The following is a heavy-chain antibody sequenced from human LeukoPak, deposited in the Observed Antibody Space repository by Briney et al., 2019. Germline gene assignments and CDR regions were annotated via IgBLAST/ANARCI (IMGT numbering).Heavy chain of an antibody. J-gene: IGHJ4*02. D-gene: IGHD4-4*01. CDR2: IIPILGIA. CDR3: ARATTVTAGVFDY. Sequence: SVKVSCKASGYTFTGYYMHWVRQAPGQGLEWMGRIIPILGIANYAQKFQGRVTITADKSTSTAYMELSSLRSEDTAVYYCARATTVTAGVFDYWGQGTLVTVSS. V-gene: IGHV1-69*04. CDR1: GYTFTGYY.